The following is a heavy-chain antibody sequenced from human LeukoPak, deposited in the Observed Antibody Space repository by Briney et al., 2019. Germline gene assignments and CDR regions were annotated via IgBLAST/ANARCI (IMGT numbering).Heavy chain of an antibody. CDR1: GGSISSYY. J-gene: IGHJ4*02. V-gene: IGHV4-59*01. CDR2: IYYSGST. CDR3: ASHSGSYLYYFDY. D-gene: IGHD1-26*01. Sequence: PSETLSLTCTVSGGSISSYYWSWIRQPPGKGLEWIGYIYYSGSTNYNPSLKSRVTISVDTSKNQFSLKLSSVTAADTAVYYCASHSGSYLYYFDYWGQGTLVTVSS.